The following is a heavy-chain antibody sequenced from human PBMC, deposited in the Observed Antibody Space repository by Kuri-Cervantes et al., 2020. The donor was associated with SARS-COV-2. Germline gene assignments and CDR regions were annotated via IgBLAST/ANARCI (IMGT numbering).Heavy chain of an antibody. CDR3: ARIRSYWFLDALDI. V-gene: IGHV3-33*01. CDR1: GFTFSSYG. CDR2: IWYDGSNK. J-gene: IGHJ3*02. Sequence: GESLKISCAASGFTFSSYGMHWVRQAPGRGLEWVAVIWYDGSNKYYADSVKGRFTISRDNSKNTLYLQMNSLRAEDTAVYYCARIRSYWFLDALDIWGQGTMVTVSS. D-gene: IGHD1-26*01.